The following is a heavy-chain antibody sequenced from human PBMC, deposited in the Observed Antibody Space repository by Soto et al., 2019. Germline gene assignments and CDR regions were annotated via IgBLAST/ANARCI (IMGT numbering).Heavy chain of an antibody. CDR1: GYTFTSYG. J-gene: IGHJ5*02. V-gene: IGHV1-18*01. D-gene: IGHD1-1*01. Sequence: QVQLVQSGAEVKKPGASVKVSCKASGYTFTSYGISWVRQAPGQGLEWVGWISAYDGKKDYAQKFQGRVTMTTDTSMSTGYMGLRSVRSDTTAVYYRASRNDHGQNWLAPWGQGTLVTFSS. CDR2: ISAYDGKK. CDR3: ASRNDHGQNWLAP.